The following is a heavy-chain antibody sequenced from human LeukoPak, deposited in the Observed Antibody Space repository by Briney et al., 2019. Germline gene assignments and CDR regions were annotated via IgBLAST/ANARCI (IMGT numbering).Heavy chain of an antibody. CDR2: IRYDASNK. CDR3: AKGPATTGNYYMDV. Sequence: GGSLRLSCAASGFTFSSYGMFWDRQAPGKGLEWVAFIRYDASNKYYADSVKGRFTISRDNSKNTLYLQINSLRAGDSALYYCAKGPATTGNYYMDVWGKGTTVTVSS. J-gene: IGHJ6*03. D-gene: IGHD1-7*01. V-gene: IGHV3-30*02. CDR1: GFTFSSYG.